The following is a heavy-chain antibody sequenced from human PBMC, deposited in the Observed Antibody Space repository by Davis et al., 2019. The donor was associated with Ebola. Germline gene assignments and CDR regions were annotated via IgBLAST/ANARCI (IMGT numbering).Heavy chain of an antibody. CDR2: INPSGGST. V-gene: IGHV1-46*01. J-gene: IGHJ4*02. CDR1: GYTFTSYY. Sequence: ASVKVSCKASGYTFTSYYMHWVRQAPGQGLEWMGIINPSGGSTSYAQKLQGRVTMTTDTSTSTAYMELRSLRSDDTAVYYCAREIAARPIDYWGQGTLVTVSS. CDR3: AREIAARPIDY. D-gene: IGHD6-6*01.